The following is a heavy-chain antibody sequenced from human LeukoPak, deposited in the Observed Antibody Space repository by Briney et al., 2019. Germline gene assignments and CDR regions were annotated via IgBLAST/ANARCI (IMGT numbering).Heavy chain of an antibody. J-gene: IGHJ4*02. CDR3: ASLISVRGVIIDY. CDR1: GGSISSGDYY. D-gene: IGHD3-10*01. CDR2: IYYSGST. V-gene: IGHV4-30-4*01. Sequence: SETLSLTCTVSGGSISSGDYYWSWIRQPPGKGLEWIGYIYYSGSTYCNPSLKSRVTISVDTSKNQFSLKLSSVTAADTAVYYCASLISVRGVIIDYWGQGTLVTVSS.